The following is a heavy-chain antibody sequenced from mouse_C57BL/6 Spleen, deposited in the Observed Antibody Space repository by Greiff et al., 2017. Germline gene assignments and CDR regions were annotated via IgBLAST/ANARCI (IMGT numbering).Heavy chain of an antibody. V-gene: IGHV5-17*01. CDR1: GFTFSDYG. Sequence: DVMLVESGGGLVKPGGSLKLSCAASGFTFSDYGMHWVRQAPEKGLEWVAYISSGSSTIYYADTVKGRFTISRDNAKNTLFLQMTSLRSEDTAMYYCAVLGRAHYFDYWGQGTTLTVSS. CDR2: ISSGSSTI. D-gene: IGHD4-1*01. J-gene: IGHJ2*01. CDR3: AVLGRAHYFDY.